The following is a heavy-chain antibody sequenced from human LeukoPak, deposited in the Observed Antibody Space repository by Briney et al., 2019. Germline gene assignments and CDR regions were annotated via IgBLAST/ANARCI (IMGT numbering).Heavy chain of an antibody. CDR3: ARGPSPHDSSGYYWYYFDY. J-gene: IGHJ4*02. Sequence: PKASVKVSCKASGYTFTGYYMHWVRQAPGQGLEWMGWINPNSGGTNYAQKFQGRVTMTRDTSISTAYMELSRLRSEDTAVYYCARGPSPHDSSGYYWYYFDYWGQGTLVTVSS. D-gene: IGHD3-22*01. V-gene: IGHV1-2*02. CDR2: INPNSGGT. CDR1: GYTFTGYY.